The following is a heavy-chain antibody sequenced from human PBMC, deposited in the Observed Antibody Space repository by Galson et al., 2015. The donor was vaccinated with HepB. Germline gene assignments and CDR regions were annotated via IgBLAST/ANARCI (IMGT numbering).Heavy chain of an antibody. J-gene: IGHJ4*02. CDR3: ARGGYSYGINFDY. D-gene: IGHD5-18*01. Sequence: SVKVSCKASGYTFTGYYMHWVRQAPGQGLEWMGWINPNSGGTNYAQKFQGWVTMTRDTSISTAYMELSRLRSDDTAVYYCARGGYSYGINFDYWGQGTLVTVSS. V-gene: IGHV1-2*04. CDR1: GYTFTGYY. CDR2: INPNSGGT.